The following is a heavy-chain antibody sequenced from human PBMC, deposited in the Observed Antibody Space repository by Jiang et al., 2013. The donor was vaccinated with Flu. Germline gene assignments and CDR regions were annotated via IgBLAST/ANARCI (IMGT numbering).Heavy chain of an antibody. Sequence: TLSLTCTVSGGSISSRSYYWGWIRQPPGKGLEWIGSIYYSGSTYYNPSLKSRVTISVDTSKNQFSLNLSSVTAADTAVYYCARTSDYDFWSGPGGWFDPWGQGTLVTVSS. J-gene: IGHJ5*02. V-gene: IGHV4-39*01. CDR1: GGSISSRSYY. D-gene: IGHD3-3*01. CDR2: IYYSGST. CDR3: ARTSDYDFWSGPGGWFDP.